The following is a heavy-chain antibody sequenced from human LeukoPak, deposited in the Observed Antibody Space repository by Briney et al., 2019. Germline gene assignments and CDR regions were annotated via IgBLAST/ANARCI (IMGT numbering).Heavy chain of an antibody. CDR2: IYTSGST. CDR3: ARDRSTGWELYYFDY. V-gene: IGHV4-61*02. D-gene: IGHD1-26*01. J-gene: IGHJ4*02. Sequence: SETLSLTCTVSGGSISSGSYYWSWIRQPAGKGLEWIGRIYTSGSTNYNPSLKSRVTISVDTSKNQFSLKLSSVTAADTAVYYCARDRSTGWELYYFDYWGQGTLVTVSS. CDR1: GGSISSGSYY.